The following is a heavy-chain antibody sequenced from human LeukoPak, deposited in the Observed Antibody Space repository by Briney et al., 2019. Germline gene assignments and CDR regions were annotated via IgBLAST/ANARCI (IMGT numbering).Heavy chain of an antibody. CDR3: ARGYSLIWFDP. CDR2: IYYSGST. Sequence: PSETLSLTCTVSGGSISSYYWSWIRQPPGKGLEWIGYIYYSGSTNYNPSLKSRVTISVDTSKNQFSLKLSSVTAADTAVYYCARGYSLIWFDPWGQGTLVTVSS. J-gene: IGHJ5*02. V-gene: IGHV4-59*01. CDR1: GGSISSYY. D-gene: IGHD5-18*01.